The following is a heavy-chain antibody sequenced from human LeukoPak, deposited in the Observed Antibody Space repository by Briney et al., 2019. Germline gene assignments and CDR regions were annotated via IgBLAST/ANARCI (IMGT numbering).Heavy chain of an antibody. J-gene: IGHJ6*02. CDR2: INHSGST. CDR3: ARAVADIYYYYYYGMDV. Sequence: SETLSLTCAVYGGSFSGYYWSWIRQPPGKGLEWIGEINHSGSTNYNPSLKSRVTISVDTSKNQFSLKLSSVTAADTAVYYCARAVADIYYYYYYGMDVWGQGTTVTVSS. D-gene: IGHD6-19*01. V-gene: IGHV4-34*01. CDR1: GGSFSGYY.